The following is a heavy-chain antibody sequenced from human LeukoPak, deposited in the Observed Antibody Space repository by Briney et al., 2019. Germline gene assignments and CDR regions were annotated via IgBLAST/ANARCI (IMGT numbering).Heavy chain of an antibody. D-gene: IGHD3-22*01. V-gene: IGHV4-39*07. CDR1: DGSLSSSRYY. Sequence: SETLSLTCTVSDGSLSSSRYYWGWIRQPPGKGLEWIGTIYYSGSTYYNPSLKSRVTISVDTSKNQFSLKLSSLTAADTAVYYCARDQSTIILGYFAYWGQGTLVTVSS. J-gene: IGHJ4*02. CDR2: IYYSGST. CDR3: ARDQSTIILGYFAY.